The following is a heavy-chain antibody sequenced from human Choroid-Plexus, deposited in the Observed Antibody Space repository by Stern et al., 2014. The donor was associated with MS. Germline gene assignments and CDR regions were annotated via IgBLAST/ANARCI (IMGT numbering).Heavy chain of an antibody. D-gene: IGHD4-17*01. J-gene: IGHJ6*02. V-gene: IGHV1-69*01. CDR1: GGTFSSQA. CDR2: ILPIFGTP. Sequence: QMQLVQSGPEVKKPGSSGKVSCRASGGTFSSQAINWVRQAPGQGLERVGEILPIFGTPNYAQKVQDRVTITADESTSTAYMDLSSLRSEDTAVYYCATPSTVTVGGMDVWGQGTTVTVSS. CDR3: ATPSTVTVGGMDV.